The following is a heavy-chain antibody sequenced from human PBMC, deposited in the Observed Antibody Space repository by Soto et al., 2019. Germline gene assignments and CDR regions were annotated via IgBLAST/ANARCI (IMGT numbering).Heavy chain of an antibody. V-gene: IGHV4-59*08. CDR3: ARRDSSSWYYMDV. CDR1: GASISSYY. CDR2: IYYSGST. D-gene: IGHD6-13*01. Sequence: SETLSLTCSVSGASISSYYWSWIRLPPGRGLEWIGYIYYSGSTNSNPSLKSRVTISIDTSKRQFSLELSSVTAADTAVYYCARRDSSSWYYMDVWGKGTTVTVSS. J-gene: IGHJ6*03.